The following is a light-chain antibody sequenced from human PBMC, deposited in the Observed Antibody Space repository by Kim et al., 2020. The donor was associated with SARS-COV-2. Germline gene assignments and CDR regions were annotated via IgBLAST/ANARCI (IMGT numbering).Light chain of an antibody. V-gene: IGKV1-5*03. CDR1: QSISSW. Sequence: ASVGDRVTITCRASQSISSWLAWYQQKPGKAPKLLIYKASSLESGVPSRFSGSGSGTEFTLTISSLQPDDFATYYCQQYNSYIFTFGPGTKVDIK. CDR3: QQYNSYIFT. CDR2: KAS. J-gene: IGKJ3*01.